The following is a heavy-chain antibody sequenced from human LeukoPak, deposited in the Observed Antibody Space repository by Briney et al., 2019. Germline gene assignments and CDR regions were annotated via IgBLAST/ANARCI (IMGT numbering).Heavy chain of an antibody. CDR1: GFTFTNYW. V-gene: IGHV3-7*01. J-gene: IGHJ4*02. Sequence: SGGSLRLSCAASGFTFTNYWMSWVRQAPGTGLEWVANIKQDGNEKYYVDSVRGRFTITRDNAKNSLYLQMNSLRAEDTAVYYCARTIRGQIDYWGQGTLVTVSS. CDR3: ARTIRGQIDY. D-gene: IGHD3-10*01. CDR2: IKQDGNEK.